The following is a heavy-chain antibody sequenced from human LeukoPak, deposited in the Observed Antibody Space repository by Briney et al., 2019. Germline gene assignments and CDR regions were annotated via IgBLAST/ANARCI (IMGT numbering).Heavy chain of an antibody. CDR2: IHPNSGGT. J-gene: IGHJ5*02. CDR1: GYTFSGYY. CDR3: ARGGYYYGT. Sequence: ASVKVSCKASGYTFSGYYLHWVRQAPGQGLEWMGRIHPNSGGTNFAQKFQGRVTMTRDTSISTAYMELSRLRSDDTAVYYCARGGYYYGTWGQGTLVTVSS. V-gene: IGHV1-2*06. D-gene: IGHD3-10*01.